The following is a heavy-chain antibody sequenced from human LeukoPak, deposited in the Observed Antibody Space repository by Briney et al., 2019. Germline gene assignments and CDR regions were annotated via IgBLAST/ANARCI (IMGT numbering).Heavy chain of an antibody. CDR2: ISSSGTTI. CDR1: RFTFSSYE. CDR3: ARDRNYYDSSAYYSVGAFDI. V-gene: IGHV3-48*03. J-gene: IGHJ3*02. Sequence: GGSLRLPCAASRFTFSSYEMNWVRQAPGKGLWWVSYISSSGTTIYYADSVKGRFTISRDNAKNSLYLQMNSLRAEDTAVYYCARDRNYYDSSAYYSVGAFDIWGQGTMVTVSS. D-gene: IGHD3-22*01.